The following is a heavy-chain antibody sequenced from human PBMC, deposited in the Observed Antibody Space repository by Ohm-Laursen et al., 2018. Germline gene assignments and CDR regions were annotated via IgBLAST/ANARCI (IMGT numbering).Heavy chain of an antibody. CDR1: GFSFSRNA. D-gene: IGHD5-24*01. CDR3: ATPPEMATIGSFQP. Sequence: SLRLSCAASGFSFSRNAMSWVRQAPGKGLEWVSAISGSGDNTYYADSVKGRFTISRDNSKNKLYLQMNSLRAEDTAVYYCATPPEMATIGSFQPWGRGTLVTVSS. J-gene: IGHJ1*01. V-gene: IGHV3-23*01. CDR2: ISGSGDNT.